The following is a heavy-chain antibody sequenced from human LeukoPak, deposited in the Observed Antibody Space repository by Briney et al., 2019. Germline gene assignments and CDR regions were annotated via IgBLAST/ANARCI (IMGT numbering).Heavy chain of an antibody. CDR3: AREWGDYGGFPDY. D-gene: IGHD4-23*01. CDR2: ISSSGSSI. Sequence: GGSLRLSCTASGFTFSSYEMNWVRQAPGKGLEWVSYISSSGSSIYYADSVKSRFTISRDNAKNSLYLQMNSLRAEDTAVYYCAREWGDYGGFPDYWGQGTLVTVSS. V-gene: IGHV3-48*03. J-gene: IGHJ4*02. CDR1: GFTFSSYE.